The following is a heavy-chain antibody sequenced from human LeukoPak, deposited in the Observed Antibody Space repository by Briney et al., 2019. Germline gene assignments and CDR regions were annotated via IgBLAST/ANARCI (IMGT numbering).Heavy chain of an antibody. CDR3: ARDLVLAAIRAGLDF. J-gene: IGHJ4*02. Sequence: ASVKVSCKASGYTFTSYGISWVRQAPGQGLEWMGWISAYNGNTNYAQKLQGRVTMTTDTSTSTVYMELSSLRSEDTAVYYCARDLVLAAIRAGLDFWGQGTLVTVSS. CDR1: GYTFTSYG. CDR2: ISAYNGNT. D-gene: IGHD5-24*01. V-gene: IGHV1-18*01.